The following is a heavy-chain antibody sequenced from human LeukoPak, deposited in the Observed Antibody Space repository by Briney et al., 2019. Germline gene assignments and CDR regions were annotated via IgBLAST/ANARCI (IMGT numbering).Heavy chain of an antibody. CDR3: ARGGGLWRGDAFDI. CDR1: GGSISSGSYY. V-gene: IGHV4-61*02. J-gene: IGHJ3*02. Sequence: SQTLSLTCTVSGGSISSGSYYWSWIRQPAGKGLEWIGRIYTSGSTNYNPSLKSRVTISVDTSKNQFSLKLSSVTAADTAVYYCARGGGLWRGDAFDIWGQGTMVTVSS. CDR2: IYTSGST. D-gene: IGHD3-16*01.